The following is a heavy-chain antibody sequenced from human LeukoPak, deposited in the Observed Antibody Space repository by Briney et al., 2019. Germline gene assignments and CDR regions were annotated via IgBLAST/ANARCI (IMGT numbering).Heavy chain of an antibody. V-gene: IGHV3-23*01. CDR2: ISGSGVTT. CDR3: AKGTTMTKTDY. D-gene: IGHD3-22*01. CDR1: GFTFSSYA. Sequence: PGGSLRLSCAASGFTFSSYAMSWVRQAPGKGLEWVSGISGSGVTTYYADSVKGRFTISRDNSKNTLYLQINSLRAEDTAVYYCAKGTTMTKTDYWGQGTLVTVSS. J-gene: IGHJ4*02.